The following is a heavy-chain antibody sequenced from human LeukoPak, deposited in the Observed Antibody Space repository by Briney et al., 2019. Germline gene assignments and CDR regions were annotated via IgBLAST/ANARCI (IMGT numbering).Heavy chain of an antibody. CDR2: ITDSGDGT. CDR3: AKDSPVATR. Sequence: GGSLRLSCAASGFAFSSSAMSWVRQAPGKGLEGVSSITDSGDGTYYADSVKGRFTISRDNSKNTLYLQMNSLRAEDTAVYYCAKDSPVATRWGQGTLVTVSS. V-gene: IGHV3-23*01. CDR1: GFAFSSSA. J-gene: IGHJ4*02. D-gene: IGHD2-15*01.